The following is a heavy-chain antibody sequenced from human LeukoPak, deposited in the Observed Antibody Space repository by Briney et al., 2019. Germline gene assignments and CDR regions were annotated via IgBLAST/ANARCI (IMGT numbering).Heavy chain of an antibody. J-gene: IGHJ6*02. D-gene: IGHD3-22*01. V-gene: IGHV3-7*03. CDR1: GFTFSSYW. CDR2: IKQDGSEK. Sequence: GGSLRLSCAASGFTFSSYWMSWVRQAPGKGLEWVANIKQDGSEKYYVDSVKGRFTISRDNAKNSLYLQMNSLRAEDTAAYHCARNYDSSGFYYSYYHGMDVWGQGTTVTVSS. CDR3: ARNYDSSGFYYSYYHGMDV.